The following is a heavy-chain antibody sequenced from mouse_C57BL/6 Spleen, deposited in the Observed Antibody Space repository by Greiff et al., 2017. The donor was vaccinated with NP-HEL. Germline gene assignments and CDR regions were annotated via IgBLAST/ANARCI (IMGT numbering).Heavy chain of an antibody. V-gene: IGHV14-2*01. CDR1: GFNITDYY. J-gene: IGHJ1*03. CDR2: IDPEDGET. CDR3: ARAELDGGGYFDV. D-gene: IGHD1-2*01. Sequence: EVQLQQSGAELVKPGASVKLSCTASGFNITDYYMHWVKQRTEQGLEWIGRIDPEDGETKYAPKFQGKATLTADQSSNTAYLQLRSLTSEDTAVYYCARAELDGGGYFDVWGTGTTVTVSS.